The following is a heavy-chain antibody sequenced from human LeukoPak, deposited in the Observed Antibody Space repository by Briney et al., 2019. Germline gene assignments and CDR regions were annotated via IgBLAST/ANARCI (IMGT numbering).Heavy chain of an antibody. CDR3: ARDISYTAFDI. Sequence: PGGSLRLSCAATGFTFSNYAIHWGRQAPGKGLEWVAFISDDGSRQHYADSVKGRFTISRDNPKNSVYLQMNSLRADDTAVYYCARDISYTAFDIWGQGTMVTVSS. J-gene: IGHJ3*02. CDR1: GFTFSNYA. CDR2: ISDDGSRQ. D-gene: IGHD3-16*02. V-gene: IGHV3-30-3*01.